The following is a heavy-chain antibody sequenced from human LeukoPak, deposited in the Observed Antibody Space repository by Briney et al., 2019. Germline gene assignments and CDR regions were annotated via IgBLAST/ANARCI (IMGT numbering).Heavy chain of an antibody. CDR2: IIPIFGTA. CDR3: ARMHDYEVYYFDY. J-gene: IGHJ4*02. Sequence: SVKVSCKASGGTFSSYAISWVRQAPGQGLEWMGGIIPIFGTASYAQKFQGRVTITTDESTSTAYMELSSLRSEDTAVYYCARMHDYEVYYFDYWGQGTLVTVSS. D-gene: IGHD4-17*01. V-gene: IGHV1-69*05. CDR1: GGTFSSYA.